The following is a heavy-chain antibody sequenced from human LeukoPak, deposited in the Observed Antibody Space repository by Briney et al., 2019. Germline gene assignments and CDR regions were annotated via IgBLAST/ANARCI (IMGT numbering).Heavy chain of an antibody. D-gene: IGHD6-13*01. CDR2: ISGSAAYT. CDR1: GFTFSSYA. CDR3: AKAPGYTSSWSYFDY. Sequence: PGGSLRLSCAASGFTFSSYAMSWVRQAPGKGLEWVSAISGSAAYTYHADSVKGRFTISRVNSKNTLYLQMNSLRAEDTAVYYCAKAPGYTSSWSYFDYWGQGTLVTVSS. V-gene: IGHV3-23*01. J-gene: IGHJ4*02.